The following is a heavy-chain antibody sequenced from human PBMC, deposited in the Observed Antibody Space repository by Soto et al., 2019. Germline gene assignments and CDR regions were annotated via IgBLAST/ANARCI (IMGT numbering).Heavy chain of an antibody. CDR3: ARGAVVVTATPFDY. CDR1: GGTFSSYT. CDR2: IIPILGIA. D-gene: IGHD2-21*02. Sequence: QVQLVQSGAEVKKPGSSVKVSCKASGGTFSSYTISWVRQAPGQGLEWMGRIIPILGIANYAQKFQGRVTITADNSTSTAYMELSSLRSEDTAVYYCARGAVVVTATPFDYWGQGTLVTVSS. V-gene: IGHV1-69*02. J-gene: IGHJ4*02.